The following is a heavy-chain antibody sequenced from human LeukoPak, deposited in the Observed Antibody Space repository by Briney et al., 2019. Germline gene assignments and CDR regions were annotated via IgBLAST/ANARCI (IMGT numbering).Heavy chain of an antibody. Sequence: SETLSLTCAVSGGSISSGGYSWSWIRQPPGKGLEWIGYIYHSGSTYYNPSLKSRVTISVDRSKNQFSLKLSSVTAADTAVYYCAGATVVPAATAPFDYWGQGTLVTVSS. V-gene: IGHV4-30-2*01. CDR1: GGSISSGGYS. D-gene: IGHD2-2*01. CDR3: AGATVVPAATAPFDY. CDR2: IYHSGST. J-gene: IGHJ4*02.